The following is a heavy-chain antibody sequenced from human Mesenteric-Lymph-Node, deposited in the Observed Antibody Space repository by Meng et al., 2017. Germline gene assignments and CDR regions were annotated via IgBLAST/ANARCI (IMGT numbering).Heavy chain of an antibody. J-gene: IGHJ3*02. CDR2: IYYSGST. CDR3: ARDYGLGSYSDAFNI. Sequence: SETLSLTCTVSGGSISSSSYYWGWIRQPPGKGLEWIGSIYYSGSTYYNPSLKSRVTISVDTSKNQFSLKLSSVTAADTAVYYCARDYGLGSYSDAFNIWGQGTMVTVSS. CDR1: GGSISSSSYY. D-gene: IGHD3-10*01. V-gene: IGHV4-39*07.